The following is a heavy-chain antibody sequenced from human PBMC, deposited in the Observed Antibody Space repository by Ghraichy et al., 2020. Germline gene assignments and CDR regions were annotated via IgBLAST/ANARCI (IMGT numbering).Heavy chain of an antibody. D-gene: IGHD4-17*01. CDR1: GGTFSSYA. Sequence: SVKVSCKASGGTFSSYAISWVRQAPGQGLEWMGGIIPIFGTANYAQKFQGRVTITADKSTSTAYMELSSLRSEDTAVYYCARCKNGDTPLDYYYGMDVWGQGTTVTVSS. CDR2: IIPIFGTA. V-gene: IGHV1-69*06. J-gene: IGHJ6*02. CDR3: ARCKNGDTPLDYYYGMDV.